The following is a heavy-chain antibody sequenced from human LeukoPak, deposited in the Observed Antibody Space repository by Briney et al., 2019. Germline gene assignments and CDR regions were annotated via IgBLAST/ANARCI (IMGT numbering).Heavy chain of an antibody. V-gene: IGHV4-34*01. CDR2: INHSGST. D-gene: IGHD3-16*01. CDR1: GGSFSGYY. CDR3: ARKGGAHAFDI. Sequence: SETLSLTCAVYGGSFSGYYWSWIRQPPGQGLEWIGEINHSGSTNYNPSLKRRVTISVDTSKNQFSLTLSSLRSEDTAVYYGARKGGAHAFDIWGQGTMVTVSS. J-gene: IGHJ3*02.